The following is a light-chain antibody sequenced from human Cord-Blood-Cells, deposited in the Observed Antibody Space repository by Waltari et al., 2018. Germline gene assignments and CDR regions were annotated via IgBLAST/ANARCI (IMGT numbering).Light chain of an antibody. V-gene: IGKV3-15*01. CDR2: GAS. Sequence: EIVMTQSPATLSVSPGERATLSCRAMQSVSSNLAWYQQKPGQAPRLLIYGASTRATGIPARFSGSGSGTEFTLTISSLQSEDFAVYYCQQYNNWPLLTFGGGTKVEIK. J-gene: IGKJ4*01. CDR1: QSVSSN. CDR3: QQYNNWPLLT.